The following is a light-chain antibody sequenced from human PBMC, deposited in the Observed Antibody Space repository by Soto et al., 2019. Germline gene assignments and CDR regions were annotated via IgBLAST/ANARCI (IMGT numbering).Light chain of an antibody. CDR3: QQVHSWPLT. CDR1: QDINNH. J-gene: IGKJ4*01. Sequence: IQLTQSPSSLSASVGDRVTITCRASQDINNHLAWYQQKPGKAPKVLIYVASTLQSGVPSRFSGSGSGTDFTLTISSLQPDDFASYYCQQVHSWPLTFGGGTKVDIK. CDR2: VAS. V-gene: IGKV1-9*01.